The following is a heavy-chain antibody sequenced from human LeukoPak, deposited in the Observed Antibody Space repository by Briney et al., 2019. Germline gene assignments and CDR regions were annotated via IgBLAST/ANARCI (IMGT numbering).Heavy chain of an antibody. CDR1: GFTFSSYG. CDR3: ARGSAAKDAFDI. CDR2: IRYDGSNK. Sequence: GGSLRLSCAASGFTFSSYGMHWVRQAPGKGLEWVAFIRYDGSNKYYADPVKGRFTISRDNAKNTLYLQMNSLRAEDTAVYYYARGSAAKDAFDIWGQGTMVTVSS. J-gene: IGHJ3*02. V-gene: IGHV3-30*02. D-gene: IGHD6-25*01.